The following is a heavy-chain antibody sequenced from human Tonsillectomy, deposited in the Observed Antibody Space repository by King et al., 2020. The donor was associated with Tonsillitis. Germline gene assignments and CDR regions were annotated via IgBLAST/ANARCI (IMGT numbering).Heavy chain of an antibody. J-gene: IGHJ3*01. CDR2: IYYSGST. Sequence: VQLQESGPGLVKPSQTLSLTCAVSGGSISSGGYSWSWIRQPPGKGLEWIGYIYYSGSTYYNPSLKSRVTISVDTSKNQFSLKLSSVTAADTAVYYCARDQGGFHGAFDLWGQGTMVPVSS. CDR3: ARDQGGFHGAFDL. V-gene: IGHV4-30-4*07. D-gene: IGHD3-16*01. CDR1: GGSISSGGYS.